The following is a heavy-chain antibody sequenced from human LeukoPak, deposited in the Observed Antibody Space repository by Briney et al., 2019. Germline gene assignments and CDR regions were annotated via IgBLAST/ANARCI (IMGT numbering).Heavy chain of an antibody. Sequence: GGSLRLSCAASGFTFSSYGMHWDRQAPGKGLEWVAVIWYDGSNKYYADSVKGRFTISRDNSKNTLYLQMNSLRAEDTAVYYCARTPGSGSYLTYFDYWGQGTLVTVSS. V-gene: IGHV3-33*01. D-gene: IGHD3-10*01. J-gene: IGHJ4*02. CDR3: ARTPGSGSYLTYFDY. CDR1: GFTFSSYG. CDR2: IWYDGSNK.